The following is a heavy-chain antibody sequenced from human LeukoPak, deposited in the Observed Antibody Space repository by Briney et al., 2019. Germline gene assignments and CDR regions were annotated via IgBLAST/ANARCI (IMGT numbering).Heavy chain of an antibody. CDR2: INHSGST. J-gene: IGHJ5*02. V-gene: IGHV4-34*01. CDR3: ARDSPDCGSTTCYKDWFDP. D-gene: IGHD2-2*02. Sequence: ASETLSLTCAVYGGSFSGYYWSWIRQPPGKGLEWIGEINHSGSTNYNPSLKSRVTISVDTSKNHFSLKLSSVTAADTAVYYCARDSPDCGSTTCYKDWFDPWGQGTLVTVSS. CDR1: GGSFSGYY.